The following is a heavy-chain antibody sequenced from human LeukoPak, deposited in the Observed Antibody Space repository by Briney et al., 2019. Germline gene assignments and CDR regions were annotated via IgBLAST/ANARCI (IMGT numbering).Heavy chain of an antibody. J-gene: IGHJ4*02. V-gene: IGHV4-59*05. CDR3: ASHAFGGGF. D-gene: IGHD3-16*01. Sequence: PSETLSLTCTVSGGSISSYYWSWIRQPPGKGLEWIGSIYYSGSTYYNPSLKSRVTISVDTSKNQFSLKLSSVTAADTAVYYCASHAFGGGFWGQGTLVTVSS. CDR1: GGSISSYY. CDR2: IYYSGST.